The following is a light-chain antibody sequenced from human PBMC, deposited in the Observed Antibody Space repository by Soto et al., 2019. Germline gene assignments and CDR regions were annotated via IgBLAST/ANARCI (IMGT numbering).Light chain of an antibody. J-gene: IGLJ2*01. CDR3: GTWDSSPSVV. Sequence: QSVLTQPPSVSAAPGQKVTISCSGSSSNIGNNYVSWYQQLPGTAPKLLIYENNKRPSGIPDRFSGSKSGTSATLGITGLQTGDEADYYCGTWDSSPSVVFGGGTQLTVL. CDR2: ENN. CDR1: SSNIGNNY. V-gene: IGLV1-51*02.